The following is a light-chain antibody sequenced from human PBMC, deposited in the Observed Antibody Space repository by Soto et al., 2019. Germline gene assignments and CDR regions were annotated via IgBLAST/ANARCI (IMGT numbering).Light chain of an antibody. V-gene: IGKV1-5*01. J-gene: IGKJ1*01. CDR3: QQYHTYWT. CDR1: QSISTW. CDR2: DAS. Sequence: DIQMTQSPSTLSASVGDRVTITCRASQSISTWLAWYQQKPGKAPKLLIFDASTLQSGVPSRFSGSGSGTEFTLTITSLQPVDFATYYCQQYHTYWTFGQGTKVDIK.